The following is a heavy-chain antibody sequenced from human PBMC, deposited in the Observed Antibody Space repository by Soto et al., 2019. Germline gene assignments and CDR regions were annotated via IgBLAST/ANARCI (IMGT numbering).Heavy chain of an antibody. CDR2: IYYRGRT. CDR1: GGSISSGDHS. J-gene: IGHJ4*02. V-gene: IGHV4-30-4*01. CDR3: ARNYGGDYSDY. D-gene: IGHD2-21*01. Sequence: QVQLQESGPGLVKPSQTLSLTCTVSGGSISSGDHSWTWIRQPPGKGLEWIGCIYYRGRTYYSPSLKGRVSMSVDTSKNQFSLELSSVTAADTAVYYCARNYGGDYSDYWGQGALVTVSS.